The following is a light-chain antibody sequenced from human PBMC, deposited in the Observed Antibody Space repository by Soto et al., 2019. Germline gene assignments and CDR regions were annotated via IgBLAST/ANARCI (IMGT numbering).Light chain of an antibody. CDR2: GAS. Sequence: EIVLTQSPGTLSLSPGERATLSCRASQSVSSSYLAWYQQKAGQAPRLLIYGASSRATSIPDRFSGSGSGTDCTLTISSLEPEDLAVYYCQQYGSSPWPFGQGTKVEIK. J-gene: IGKJ1*01. V-gene: IGKV3-20*01. CDR3: QQYGSSPWP. CDR1: QSVSSSY.